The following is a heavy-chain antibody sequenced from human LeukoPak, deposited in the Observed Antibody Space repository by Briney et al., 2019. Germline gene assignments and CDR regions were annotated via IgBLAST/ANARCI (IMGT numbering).Heavy chain of an antibody. CDR3: VLGDILTGYWAEYFAY. CDR2: ISGHNGNT. D-gene: IGHD3-9*01. CDR1: GYTFTSYD. J-gene: IGHJ4*02. V-gene: IGHV1-18*01. Sequence: GASVKVSCKASGYTFTSYDINWVRQATGQGLEWMGWISGHNGNTNYAHKFQGRVSMTTDTPTRTAYMELKSLRSDDTAVYYCVLGDILTGYWAEYFAYWGQGTLVTVSS.